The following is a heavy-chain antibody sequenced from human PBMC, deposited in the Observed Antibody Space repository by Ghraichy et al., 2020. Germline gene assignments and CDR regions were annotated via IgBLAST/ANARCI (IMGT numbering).Heavy chain of an antibody. CDR2: IIPIFGTA. V-gene: IGHV1-69*13. Sequence: SVKVSCKASGGTFSSYAISWVRQAPGQGLEWMGGIIPIFGTANYAQKVQGRVTITADESTSTAYMELSSLRSEDTAVYYCARGFYYCYYGMDVWGQGTTVTFSS. CDR1: GGTFSSYA. J-gene: IGHJ6*02. CDR3: ARGFYYCYYGMDV.